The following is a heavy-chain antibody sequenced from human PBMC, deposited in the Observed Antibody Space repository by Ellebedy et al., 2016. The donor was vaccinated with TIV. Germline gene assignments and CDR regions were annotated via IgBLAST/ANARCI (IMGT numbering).Heavy chain of an antibody. Sequence: AASVKVSCKASGYTFTGYYVHWVRQAPGQGLEWMGWINPNNGDTVYSQKFQGRVTMTRDTSITTAYMEVSSLRSDDTAVYFCARSASGYYSSFDFWGQGTLVTVSS. V-gene: IGHV1-2*02. CDR1: GYTFTGYY. J-gene: IGHJ4*02. D-gene: IGHD3-22*01. CDR2: INPNNGDT. CDR3: ARSASGYYSSFDF.